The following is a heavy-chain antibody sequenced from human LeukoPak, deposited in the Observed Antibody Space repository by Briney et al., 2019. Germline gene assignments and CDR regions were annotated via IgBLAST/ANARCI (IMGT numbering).Heavy chain of an antibody. CDR1: GFTFSSYE. CDR3: ASAVPYYGSGSYYIDY. J-gene: IGHJ4*02. Sequence: GGSLTLSCAASGFTFSSYEMNWVRQAPGKGLEWVSSISSSSSYIYYADSVKGRFTIFRDNAKNSLYLQMNSLRAEDTPVYYCASAVPYYGSGSYYIDYWGQGTLVTVSS. CDR2: ISSSSSYI. V-gene: IGHV3-21*01. D-gene: IGHD3-10*01.